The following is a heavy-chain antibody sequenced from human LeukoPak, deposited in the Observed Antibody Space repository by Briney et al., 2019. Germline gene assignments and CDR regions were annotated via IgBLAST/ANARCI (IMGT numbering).Heavy chain of an antibody. Sequence: SETLSLTCTVSGGSIANYYWSWIRQPPGKGLEWIGYVYYSGSTDYSPSLKSRLTISADTSKNQFSLKLTSVTAADTAVYYCARDFRYSNYSPGYWGQGTLVTVSS. V-gene: IGHV4-59*01. D-gene: IGHD4-11*01. CDR2: VYYSGST. CDR1: GGSIANYY. J-gene: IGHJ4*02. CDR3: ARDFRYSNYSPGY.